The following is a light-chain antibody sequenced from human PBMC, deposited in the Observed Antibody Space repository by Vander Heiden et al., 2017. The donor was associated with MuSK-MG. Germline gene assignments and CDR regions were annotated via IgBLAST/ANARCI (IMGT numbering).Light chain of an antibody. J-gene: IGKJ4*01. V-gene: IGKV3-11*01. CDR1: HRVASF. CDR2: DAS. CDR3: QQRTKWLT. Sequence: MVLTKYQATLSLSPGERATLSCRASHRVASFLDWYQQKPGQAPRLLIYDASNRASGVPVRFSGSGSGTDFTLTISSLEPEDFAVYYCQQRTKWLTFGGGTKVEIK.